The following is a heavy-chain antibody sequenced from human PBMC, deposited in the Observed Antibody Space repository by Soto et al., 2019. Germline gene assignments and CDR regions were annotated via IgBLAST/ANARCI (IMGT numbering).Heavy chain of an antibody. J-gene: IGHJ6*02. V-gene: IGHV1-2*04. Sequence: GASVKVSCKASGYTFTGYYMHWVRQAPGQGLEWMGWINPNSGGTNYAQKFQGWVTMTRDTSISTAYMELSRLRSDDTAVYYCARDRAAAGRDYYYGMDVWGQGTTVTVSS. CDR2: INPNSGGT. CDR3: ARDRAAAGRDYYYGMDV. D-gene: IGHD6-13*01. CDR1: GYTFTGYY.